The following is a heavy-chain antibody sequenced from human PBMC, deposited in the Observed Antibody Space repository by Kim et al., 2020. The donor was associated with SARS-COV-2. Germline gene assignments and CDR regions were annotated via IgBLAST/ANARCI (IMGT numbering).Heavy chain of an antibody. J-gene: IGHJ3*02. V-gene: IGHV3-30*03. CDR3: ARDGYNDVAFDI. CDR2: ISYDGSNK. D-gene: IGHD5-12*01. Sequence: GGSLRLSCAASGFTFSSYGMHWVRQAPGKGLEWVAVISYDGSNKYYADSVKGRFTISRDNSKNTLYLQMNSLRAEDTAVYYCARDGYNDVAFDIWGQGTMVTVSS. CDR1: GFTFSSYG.